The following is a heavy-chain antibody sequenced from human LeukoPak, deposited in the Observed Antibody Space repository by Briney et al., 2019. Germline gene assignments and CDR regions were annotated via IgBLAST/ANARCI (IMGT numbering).Heavy chain of an antibody. CDR2: IKQDGSEK. V-gene: IGHV3-7*01. CDR1: GFTFSSYW. J-gene: IGHJ4*02. D-gene: IGHD6-19*01. Sequence: GGSLRLSCAASGFTFSSYWMSWVRQAPGKGLEWVANIKQDGSEKYYVGSVKGRFTISRDNAKNSLYLQMNSLRAEDTAVYYCARDRPPGIAVAEGLGFDYWGQGTLVTVSS. CDR3: ARDRPPGIAVAEGLGFDY.